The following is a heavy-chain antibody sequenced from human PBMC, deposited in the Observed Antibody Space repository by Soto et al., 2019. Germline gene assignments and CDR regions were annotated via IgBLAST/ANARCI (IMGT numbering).Heavy chain of an antibody. CDR1: GGTFSSYA. J-gene: IGHJ5*02. CDR2: IIPIFVTA. Sequence: QVQLVQSGAEVKKPGSSVKVSCKASGGTFSSYAISWVRQAPGQGLEWMGGIIPIFVTANYAQTVQGSVTITADKSTKTAYMGLSSMRSEDTAVYYCAGKDRSEVGWFDPWGQGTLVTVSS. CDR3: AGKDRSEVGWFDP. D-gene: IGHD2-15*01. V-gene: IGHV1-69*06.